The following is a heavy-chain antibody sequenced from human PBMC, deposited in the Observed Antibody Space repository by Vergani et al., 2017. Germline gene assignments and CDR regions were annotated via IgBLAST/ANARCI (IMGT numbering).Heavy chain of an antibody. V-gene: IGHV4-38-2*02. CDR2: IYHSGST. CDR1: GYSISSGYY. D-gene: IGHD1-14*01. J-gene: IGHJ4*02. Sequence: QVQLQESGPGLVKPSETLSLTCTVSGYSISSGYYWGWIRQPPGKGLEWIGSIYHSGSTYYNPSLKSRVTISVDTSKNQFSLKLSSVTAADTAVYYCAREPYNNPFDYWGQGTLVTVSS. CDR3: AREPYNNPFDY.